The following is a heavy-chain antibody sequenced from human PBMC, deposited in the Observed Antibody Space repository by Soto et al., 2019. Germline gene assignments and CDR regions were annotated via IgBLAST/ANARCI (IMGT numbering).Heavy chain of an antibody. Sequence: PGESLKISCKGSGYSFTSYWIGWVCQMPGKGLEWMGIIYPGDSDTRYSPSFQGQVTISADKSISTAYLQWSSLKASDTAVYYCARAMVRGKNYYGVDVWGQGTTVTVSS. D-gene: IGHD3-10*01. V-gene: IGHV5-51*01. CDR2: IYPGDSDT. CDR3: ARAMVRGKNYYGVDV. CDR1: GYSFTSYW. J-gene: IGHJ6*02.